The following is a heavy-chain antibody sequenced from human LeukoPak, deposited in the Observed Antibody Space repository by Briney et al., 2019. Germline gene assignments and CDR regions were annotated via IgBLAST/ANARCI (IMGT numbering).Heavy chain of an antibody. D-gene: IGHD5-24*01. J-gene: IGHJ4*02. CDR2: IYSGGST. CDR3: ARDKGRDGYNYENY. CDR1: GFTVSSNY. V-gene: IGHV3-66*01. Sequence: PGGPLRLSCAASGFTVSSNYMSWVRQAPGKGLEWVSVIYSGGSTYYADSVKGRFTISRDNSKNTLYLQMNSLRAEDTAVYYCARDKGRDGYNYENYWGQGTLVTVSS.